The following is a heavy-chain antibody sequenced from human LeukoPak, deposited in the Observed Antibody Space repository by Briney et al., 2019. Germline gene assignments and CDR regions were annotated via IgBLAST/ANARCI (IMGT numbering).Heavy chain of an antibody. D-gene: IGHD3-9*01. CDR2: IIGSGGST. CDR1: GFTFSNYA. Sequence: GGSLRLSCAASGFTFSNYAMSWVRQAPGKGLEWVSAIIGSGGSTYYADSVKGRFTISRDNPKNTLYVQMNSLRAEDTAVYYCAKWGDSHILTAYYDSDHWGQGTLVTVSS. V-gene: IGHV3-23*01. CDR3: AKWGDSHILTAYYDSDH. J-gene: IGHJ5*02.